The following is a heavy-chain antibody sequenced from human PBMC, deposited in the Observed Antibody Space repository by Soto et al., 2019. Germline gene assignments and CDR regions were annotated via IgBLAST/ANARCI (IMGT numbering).Heavy chain of an antibody. D-gene: IGHD6-6*01. CDR2: ISYDGSNK. J-gene: IGHJ4*02. V-gene: IGHV3-30-3*01. Sequence: GGSLRLSCAASGFTFSSYAMHWVRQAPGKGLEWVAVISYDGSNKYYADSVKGRFTISRDNSKNTLYLQMNSLRAEDTAVYYCARDLRYRSIAAPPTGCWGQGTLVTVSS. CDR1: GFTFSSYA. CDR3: ARDLRYRSIAAPPTGC.